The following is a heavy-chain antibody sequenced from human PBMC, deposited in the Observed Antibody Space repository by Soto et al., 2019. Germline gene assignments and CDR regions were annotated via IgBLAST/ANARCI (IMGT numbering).Heavy chain of an antibody. CDR1: GFTFSSYG. Sequence: QVQLVESGGGVVQPGRSLRLSCAASGFTFSSYGMHWVRQAPGKGLEWVAVIWYDGSNKYYADSVKGRFTISRDNSKNTLYLQMNSLRAEDTAVYYCARGKSSGWYLPFDPWGQGTLVIVSS. J-gene: IGHJ5*02. D-gene: IGHD6-19*01. V-gene: IGHV3-33*01. CDR2: IWYDGSNK. CDR3: ARGKSSGWYLPFDP.